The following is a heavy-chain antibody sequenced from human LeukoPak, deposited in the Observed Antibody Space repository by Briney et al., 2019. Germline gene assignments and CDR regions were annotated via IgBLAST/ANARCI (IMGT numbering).Heavy chain of an antibody. Sequence: PGGSLRLSCSVSGITVSGNYMSWVRQAPGKGLEWVSGVYSSGSTYYADSVKGRFTISKDNSKNTLYLQMNSLRAEDTAVYYCAGVVAAAGAAFDYWGQGTLVTVSS. CDR3: AGVVAAAGAAFDY. V-gene: IGHV3-66*01. D-gene: IGHD6-13*01. CDR1: GITVSGNY. J-gene: IGHJ4*02. CDR2: VYSSGST.